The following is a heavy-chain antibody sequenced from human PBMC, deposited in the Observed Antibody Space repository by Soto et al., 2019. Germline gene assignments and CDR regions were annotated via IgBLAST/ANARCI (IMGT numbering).Heavy chain of an antibody. CDR3: SREYYSSGTH. J-gene: IGHJ1*01. CDR2: ISESGDIT. Sequence: EVQLVESGGDLVQPGGSLRLSCAASGFTFSTYWMQWVRQVPGEGLVWVSSISESGDITVYADSVKGRFIISRDNAKNTLYLQMDGLRVEDTAIYYCSREYYSSGTHWGQGTLVTVST. CDR1: GFTFSTYW. V-gene: IGHV3-74*01. D-gene: IGHD3-10*01.